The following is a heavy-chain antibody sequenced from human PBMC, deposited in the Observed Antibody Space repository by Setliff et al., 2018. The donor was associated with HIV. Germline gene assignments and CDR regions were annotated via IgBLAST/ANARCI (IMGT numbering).Heavy chain of an antibody. CDR1: GFTFSSYG. J-gene: IGHJ4*02. D-gene: IGHD3-10*01. CDR2: IWYDGSNK. Sequence: PGGSLRLSCAASGFTFSSYGMHWVRQAPGKGLEWVAVIWYDGSNKYYADSVKGRFTISRDNSKNTLYLQMNSLRVEDTAIYYCAKAPGGLFLSHYWGQGTLVTVSS. V-gene: IGHV3-33*06. CDR3: AKAPGGLFLSHY.